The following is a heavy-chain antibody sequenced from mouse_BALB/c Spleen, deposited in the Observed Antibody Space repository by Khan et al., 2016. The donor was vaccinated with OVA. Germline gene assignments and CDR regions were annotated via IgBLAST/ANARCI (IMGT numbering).Heavy chain of an antibody. CDR3: ESAYYGSSDFDY. V-gene: IGHV1-77*01. CDR1: GYTFTDYV. CDR2: IYPGSGST. D-gene: IGHD1-1*01. J-gene: IGHJ2*01. Sequence: VELVESGPELVKPGASVKMSCKASGYTFTDYVISWVKQRTGQGLEWIGEIYPGSGSTYYNEKFKGKATLTADTSSNTAYMQLSSLTSEDSAVYFCESAYYGSSDFDYWGQGTTVTVSS.